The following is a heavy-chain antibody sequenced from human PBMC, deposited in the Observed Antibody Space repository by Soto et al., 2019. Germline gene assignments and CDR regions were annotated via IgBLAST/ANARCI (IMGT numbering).Heavy chain of an antibody. Sequence: VASVKVSCKVSGYTLTELSMHWVRQAPGKGLEWMGGFDPEDGETIYAQKFQGRVTMTEDTSTDTAYMELSSLRSEDTAVYHCATNLKSYYYYGMDVWGQGTTVTVSS. J-gene: IGHJ6*02. CDR3: ATNLKSYYYYGMDV. CDR1: GYTLTELS. CDR2: FDPEDGET. V-gene: IGHV1-24*01.